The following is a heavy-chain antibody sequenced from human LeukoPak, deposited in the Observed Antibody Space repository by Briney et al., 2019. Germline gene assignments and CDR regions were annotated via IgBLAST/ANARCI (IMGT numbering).Heavy chain of an antibody. V-gene: IGHV3-20*04. CDR3: ARDMGGYCTNGVCYRVDAFDI. CDR2: INWNGGST. CDR1: GFTFDDYG. J-gene: IGHJ3*02. Sequence: GGSLRLFCAASGFTFDDYGMSWVRQAPGKGLEWVSGINWNGGSTGYADSVKGRFTISRDNAKNSLYLQMNSLRAEDTALYYCARDMGGYCTNGVCYRVDAFDIWGQGTMVTVSS. D-gene: IGHD2-8*01.